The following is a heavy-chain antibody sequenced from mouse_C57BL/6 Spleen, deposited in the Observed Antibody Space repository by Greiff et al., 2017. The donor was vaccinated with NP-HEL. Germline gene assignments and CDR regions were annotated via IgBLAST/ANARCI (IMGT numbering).Heavy chain of an antibody. D-gene: IGHD1-1*01. CDR1: GYTFTSYG. J-gene: IGHJ2*01. CDR3: ARGATVAHFDY. V-gene: IGHV1-81*01. CDR2: IYPRSGNT. Sequence: QVHVKQSGAELARPGASVKLSCKASGYTFTSYGISWVKQRTGQGLEWIGEIYPRSGNTYYNEKFKGKATLTADKSSSTAYMELRSLTSEDSAVYFCARGATVAHFDYWGQGTTLTVSS.